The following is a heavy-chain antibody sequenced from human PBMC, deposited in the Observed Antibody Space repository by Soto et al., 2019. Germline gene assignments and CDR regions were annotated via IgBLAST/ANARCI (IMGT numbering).Heavy chain of an antibody. V-gene: IGHV3-33*01. J-gene: IGHJ6*02. D-gene: IGHD3-3*01. CDR1: GFTFSSYG. CDR3: AREPYYDFWSGYSSHVYYGMDV. CDR2: IWYDGSNK. Sequence: GGPLRLSCAASGFTFSSYGMHWVRQAPGKGLEWVAVIWYDGSNKYYADSVKGRFTISRDNSKNTLYLQMNSLRAEDTAVYYCAREPYYDFWSGYSSHVYYGMDVWGQGTTVTVSS.